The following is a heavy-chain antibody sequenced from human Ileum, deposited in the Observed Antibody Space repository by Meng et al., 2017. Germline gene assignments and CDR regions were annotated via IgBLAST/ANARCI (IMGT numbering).Heavy chain of an antibody. CDR3: ARRVHDGRHYHYFDY. V-gene: IGHV4-39*01. CDR2: IYYSGAT. Sequence: QVQLQESGPGLVKPSETLSLTCTVPGGSIRSTSNYWDWVRQSPGTRLVWIGSIYYSGATYYNPSLKSRVTMSVDTSKNQFSLRLSSVTAADTAVYFCARRVHDGRHYHYFDYWGQGALVTVSS. J-gene: IGHJ4*02. D-gene: IGHD3-16*01. CDR1: GGSIRSTSNY.